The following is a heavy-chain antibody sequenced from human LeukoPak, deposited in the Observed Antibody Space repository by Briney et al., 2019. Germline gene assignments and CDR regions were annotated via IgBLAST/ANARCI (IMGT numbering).Heavy chain of an antibody. CDR2: ISGSGGST. CDR3: ARVYFDSSGYPTTDYFDY. CDR1: GFTFSSYD. Sequence: GGSLRLSCAASGFTFSSYDMSWVRQAPGKGLEWVSVISGSGGSTYYADSVKGRFTISRDNSKNTLYLQMNSLRAEDTAVYYCARVYFDSSGYPTTDYFDYWGQGTLVTVSS. J-gene: IGHJ4*02. D-gene: IGHD3-22*01. V-gene: IGHV3-23*01.